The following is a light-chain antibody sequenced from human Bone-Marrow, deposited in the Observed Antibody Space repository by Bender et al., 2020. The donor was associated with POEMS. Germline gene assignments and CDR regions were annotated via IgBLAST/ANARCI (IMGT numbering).Light chain of an antibody. V-gene: IGLV1-47*01. CDR3: SSYTRDSLV. CDR1: SSNIGSNY. J-gene: IGLJ2*01. CDR2: RNN. Sequence: QSVLTQPPSTSETPGQRVTISCSGGSSNIGSNYVFWYQQLPGTAPKLLIYRNNQRPSGVPDRFSGSRSATSASLAISGLRSEDEADYYCSSYTRDSLVFGGGTKLIVL.